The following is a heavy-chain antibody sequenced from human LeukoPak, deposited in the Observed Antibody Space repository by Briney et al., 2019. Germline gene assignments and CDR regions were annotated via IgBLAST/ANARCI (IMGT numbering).Heavy chain of an antibody. V-gene: IGHV1-69*05. Sequence: SVKVSCEASGGTFSSYAISWVRQAPGQGLEWMGGIIPIFGTANYAQKFQGRVTITTDESTSTAYMELSSLRSEDTAVYYCARAGYCSSTSCYTGLYYYYYMDVWGKGTTVTVSS. CDR1: GGTFSSYA. D-gene: IGHD2-2*02. CDR3: ARAGYCSSTSCYTGLYYYYYMDV. CDR2: IIPIFGTA. J-gene: IGHJ6*03.